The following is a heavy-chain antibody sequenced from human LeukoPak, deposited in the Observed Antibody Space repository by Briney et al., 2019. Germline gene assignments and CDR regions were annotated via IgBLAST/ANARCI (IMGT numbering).Heavy chain of an antibody. Sequence: SETLSFTCTVSGGSISSYYWSWIRQPPGKGLEWIGYIYYSGSTNYNPSLKSRVTISVDTSKNQFSLKLSSVTAADTAVYYCARVRHDFWSGYLFDYWGQGTLVTVSS. CDR3: ARVRHDFWSGYLFDY. V-gene: IGHV4-59*01. J-gene: IGHJ4*02. D-gene: IGHD3-3*01. CDR2: IYYSGST. CDR1: GGSISSYY.